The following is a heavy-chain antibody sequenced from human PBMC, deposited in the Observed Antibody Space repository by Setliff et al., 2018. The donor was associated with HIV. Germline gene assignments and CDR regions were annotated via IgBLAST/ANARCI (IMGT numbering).Heavy chain of an antibody. D-gene: IGHD5-12*01. CDR3: ARQLNGYNDAFDI. CDR2: INAGNGNT. CDR1: GYTFTSYA. J-gene: IGHJ3*02. Sequence: ASVKVSCKASGYTFTSYAMHWVRQAPGQRLEWMGWINAGNGNTKYPQKFQGRVTITRDTSASTAYMELSSLRSEDTAVYYCARQLNGYNDAFDIWGQGTMVTV. V-gene: IGHV1-3*01.